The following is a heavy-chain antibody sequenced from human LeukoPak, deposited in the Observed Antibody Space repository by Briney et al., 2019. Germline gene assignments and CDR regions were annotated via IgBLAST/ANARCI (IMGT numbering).Heavy chain of an antibody. CDR1: GFTFSSYA. Sequence: PGRSLRLSCAASGFTFSSYAMHWVRQAPGKGLEWVAVISYDGSNKYYADSVKGRFTISRDNSKNTLYLQMYSLRAEDTAVYYCASDVDTAMALAYWGQGTLVTVSS. J-gene: IGHJ4*02. CDR3: ASDVDTAMALAY. CDR2: ISYDGSNK. D-gene: IGHD5-18*01. V-gene: IGHV3-30-3*01.